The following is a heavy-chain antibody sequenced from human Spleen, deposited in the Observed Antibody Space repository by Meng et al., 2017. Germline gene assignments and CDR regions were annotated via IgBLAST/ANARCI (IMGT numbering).Heavy chain of an antibody. Sequence: SETLSLTFTVSGYSISSGYYWGWIRQPPGKGLEWIGSIYHSGSTYYNPSLKSRVTISVDTSKNQFSLKLSSVTAADTAVYYCARVRGSYSSGGYYFDYWGQGTLVTVSS. D-gene: IGHD1-26*01. CDR3: ARVRGSYSSGGYYFDY. J-gene: IGHJ4*02. CDR1: GYSISSGYY. CDR2: IYHSGST. V-gene: IGHV4-38-2*02.